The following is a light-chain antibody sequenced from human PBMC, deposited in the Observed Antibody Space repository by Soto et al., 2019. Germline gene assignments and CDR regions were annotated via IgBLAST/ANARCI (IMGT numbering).Light chain of an antibody. CDR3: SSYTTSNTRQIV. Sequence: QSGLTQPAPVSWSPGQAITSSFTGTRSCVGCFNYVSWYQHHPSKAPKLMVFNVRNRPLGVSNRFSGSKSGNTASLTISGLQPEDEADYYCSSYTTSNTRQIVFGTGTKLTVL. CDR2: NVR. CDR1: RSCVGCFNY. J-gene: IGLJ1*01. V-gene: IGLV2-14*03.